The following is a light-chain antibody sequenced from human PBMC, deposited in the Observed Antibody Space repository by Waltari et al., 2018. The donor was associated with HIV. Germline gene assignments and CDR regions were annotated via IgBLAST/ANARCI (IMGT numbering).Light chain of an antibody. V-gene: IGLV1-51*01. CDR3: GPWYGGLGAGV. J-gene: IGLJ2*01. CDR1: RSNIGHNY. CDR2: DNV. Sequence: QSVLTQPPSVSAAPGQKVTISCSGNRSNIGHNYVSWYQQIPGTPPKLLIYDNVNQPSGFPARCAAPRSGTSATLGIPDVRTGEEANYYGGPWYGGLGAGVLGEGTRLTVL.